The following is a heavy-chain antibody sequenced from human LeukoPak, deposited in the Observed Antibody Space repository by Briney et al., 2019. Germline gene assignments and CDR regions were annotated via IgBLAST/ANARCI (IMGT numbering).Heavy chain of an antibody. CDR1: GYTFTSYG. CDR2: ISAYNGNT. CDR3: VPMVRGVITT. Sequence: TSVKVSCKASGYTFTSYGISWVRQAPGQGLEWMGWISAYNGNTNYAQKLQGRVTMTTDTSTSTAYMELRSLRSDDTAVYYCVPMVRGVITTWGQGTLVTVSS. V-gene: IGHV1-18*01. D-gene: IGHD3-10*01. J-gene: IGHJ4*02.